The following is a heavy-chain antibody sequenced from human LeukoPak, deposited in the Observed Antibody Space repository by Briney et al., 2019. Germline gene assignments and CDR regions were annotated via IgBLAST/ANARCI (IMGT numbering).Heavy chain of an antibody. CDR3: ARGTKYYDILTRAFDI. CDR1: GFTFSDYY. CDR2: ISSSSSYK. J-gene: IGHJ3*02. V-gene: IGHV3-11*06. Sequence: GGSLRLSCAASGFTFSDYYMSWIRQAPGKGLEWVSYISSSSSYKNYADSVKGRFTISRDNAKNSLYLQMNSLRAEDTAVYYCARGTKYYDILTRAFDIWGQGTMVTVSS. D-gene: IGHD3-9*01.